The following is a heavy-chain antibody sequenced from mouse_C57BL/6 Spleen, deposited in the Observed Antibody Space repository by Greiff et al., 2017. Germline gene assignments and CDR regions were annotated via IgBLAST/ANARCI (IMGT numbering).Heavy chain of an antibody. CDR2: INPSSDYT. J-gene: IGHJ4*01. Sequence: VKLQESGAELATPGASVKLSCKASGYTFISYWIYWVKQRPGQGLEWIGYINPSSDYTKYNQKFRDKATLTADKSSSTAYMQLSSLTYEDSAVYYCARGLLRGSMDYWGQGTSVTVAS. D-gene: IGHD1-1*01. V-gene: IGHV1-7*01. CDR3: ARGLLRGSMDY. CDR1: GYTFISYW.